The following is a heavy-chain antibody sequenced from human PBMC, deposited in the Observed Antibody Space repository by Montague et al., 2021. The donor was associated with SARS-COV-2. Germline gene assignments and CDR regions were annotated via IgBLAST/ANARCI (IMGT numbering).Heavy chain of an antibody. Sequence: SLRLSCAASGFTFSNYDMNWVRQAPGKGPEWISYISTSAYTTSYAGSVKGRFTISRDNGKNSLHLQMNSLRVEDTAVYYCTRDYRSIVGDGLDIWGQGTKVTVSS. V-gene: IGHV3-48*03. D-gene: IGHD3-16*02. CDR2: ISTSAYTT. CDR1: GFTFSNYD. J-gene: IGHJ3*02. CDR3: TRDYRSIVGDGLDI.